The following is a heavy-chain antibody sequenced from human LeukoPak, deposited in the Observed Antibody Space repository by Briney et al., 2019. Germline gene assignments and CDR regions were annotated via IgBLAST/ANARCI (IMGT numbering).Heavy chain of an antibody. CDR2: ISSSSSYI. CDR1: GFXFSSYS. D-gene: IGHD2-2*01. Sequence: PGGSLRLSCAASGFXFSSYSINWVRQAPGKGLEWVSSISSSSSYIYYADSMKGRFTISRDDAKNSLYLQMNSLRAEDTAVYYCAGLVPAHFWGQGTLVTVSS. CDR3: AGLVPAHF. V-gene: IGHV3-21*01. J-gene: IGHJ4*02.